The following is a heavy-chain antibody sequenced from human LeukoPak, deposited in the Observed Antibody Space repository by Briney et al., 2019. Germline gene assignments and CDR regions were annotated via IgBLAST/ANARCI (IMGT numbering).Heavy chain of an antibody. V-gene: IGHV4-59*01. D-gene: IGHD3-10*01. CDR3: ARARAMVRGVIDWFDP. J-gene: IGHJ5*02. Sequence: SETLSLTCTVSGGSISSYYWSWLRQPPGKGLEWIGYIYYSGSTNYNPSLKSRVTISVDTSKNQFSLKLSSVTAADTAVYYCARARAMVRGVIDWFDPWGQGTLVTVSS. CDR2: IYYSGST. CDR1: GGSISSYY.